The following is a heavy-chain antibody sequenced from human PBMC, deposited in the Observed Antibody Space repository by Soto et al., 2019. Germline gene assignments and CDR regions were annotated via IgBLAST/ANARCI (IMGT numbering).Heavy chain of an antibody. CDR2: VYYTGST. V-gene: IGHV4-59*01. CDR1: GGSMSGYY. J-gene: IGHJ4*02. CDR3: ARSIAVPSGHIDH. Sequence: PSETLSLTCRVSGGSMSGYYWSWVRLAPGKGLEWTGYVYYTGSTNYNPSLQSRVSISVDTSNKHFSLSLSLVTAADTAVYFCARSIAVPSGHIDHWGQGIRVTVSS. D-gene: IGHD6-6*01.